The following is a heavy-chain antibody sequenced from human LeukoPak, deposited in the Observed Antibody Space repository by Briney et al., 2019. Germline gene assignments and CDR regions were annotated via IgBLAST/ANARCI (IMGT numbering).Heavy chain of an antibody. D-gene: IGHD3-22*01. J-gene: IGHJ5*02. CDR3: ARANGVNYYDSKGYNWFDP. V-gene: IGHV3-21*01. CDR2: ISSSRSYI. CDR1: GFTFSSYS. Sequence: PGGSLRLSCAASGFTFSSYSMNWVRQAPGKGLEWVSSISSSRSYIYYADSVKGRFTISRDNAKNSLYLQMNSLRAEDTAVYYCARANGVNYYDSKGYNWFDPWGQGTLVTVSS.